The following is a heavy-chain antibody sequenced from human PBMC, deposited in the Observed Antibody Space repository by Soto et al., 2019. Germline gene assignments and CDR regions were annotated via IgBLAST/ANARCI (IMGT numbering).Heavy chain of an antibody. CDR2: IIPVFGTT. D-gene: IGHD3-16*01. CDR3: ARGGGPYVWFNEF. CDR1: GGLFSSFA. J-gene: IGHJ4*02. V-gene: IGHV1-69*01. Sequence: QGQLVQSGPEMKKPGSSVKVSCKDSGGLFSSFAISWVRQAPGQGLEWLGGIIPVFGTTNYAEKFQVRVTITADESTNTAYMELSSLTSGDTAIYYCARGGGPYVWFNEFWGQGTLVTVSS.